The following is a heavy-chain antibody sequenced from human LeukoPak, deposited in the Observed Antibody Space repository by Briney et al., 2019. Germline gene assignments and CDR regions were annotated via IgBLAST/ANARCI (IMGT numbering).Heavy chain of an antibody. Sequence: PSETLSLTCAVYVGSFSGYHWNWIRQPPGKGPEWIGEVNESGGTNINPSLKSRVTMSVDTSKNQFSLKVTSVTAADTAVYYCAGGLLLWFGEFILWGQGTLVTVSS. D-gene: IGHD3-10*01. CDR2: VNESGGT. V-gene: IGHV4-34*01. CDR1: VGSFSGYH. CDR3: AGGLLLWFGEFIL. J-gene: IGHJ4*02.